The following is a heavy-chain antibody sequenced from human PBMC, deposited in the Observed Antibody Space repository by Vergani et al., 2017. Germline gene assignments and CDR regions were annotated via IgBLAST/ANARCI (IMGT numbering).Heavy chain of an antibody. CDR3: ARELSGGHLYFDY. V-gene: IGHV3-21*01. J-gene: IGHJ4*02. CDR2: ISSSSSYI. D-gene: IGHD1-26*01. Sequence: EVQLVESGGGLVKPGGSLRLSCVASGFTFSSYSMNWVRQAPGKGLEWVSFISSSSSYIYYADSVKGRFTIARDNAKNSVYLQMDSLRAEDTAVYYCARELSGGHLYFDYWGQGTLVTVSS. CDR1: GFTFSSYS.